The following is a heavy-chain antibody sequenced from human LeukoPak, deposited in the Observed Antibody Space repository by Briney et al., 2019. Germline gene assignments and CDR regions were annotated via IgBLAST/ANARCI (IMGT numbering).Heavy chain of an antibody. CDR1: GFSLSTSGMR. V-gene: IGHV2-70*04. Sequence: ESGPALVKPTQTLTLTCTFSGFSLSTSGMRVSWIRQPPGKALEWLARIDWDDDKFYSTSLKTRLTISKDTSKNQVVLTMTNMDPVDTATYYCARAKYYYDRSGPEYYFDYWGQGTLVTVSS. J-gene: IGHJ4*02. D-gene: IGHD3-22*01. CDR3: ARAKYYYDRSGPEYYFDY. CDR2: IDWDDDK.